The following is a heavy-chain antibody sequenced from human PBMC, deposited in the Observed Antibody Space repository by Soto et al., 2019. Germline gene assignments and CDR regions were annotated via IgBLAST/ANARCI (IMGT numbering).Heavy chain of an antibody. J-gene: IGHJ4*02. CDR2: TSFSGGRT. CDR1: GFVFSNYA. Sequence: GGSLRLSCAASGFVFSNYAMTWVRQGPGRGLEWVSTTSFSGGRTYYADSVKGRFTISRDNSNNTLFLQMSSLRAEDTAIYYCAKDSRAFCGGDCSKDYWGQGTLVTVSS. CDR3: AKDSRAFCGGDCSKDY. V-gene: IGHV3-23*01. D-gene: IGHD2-21*02.